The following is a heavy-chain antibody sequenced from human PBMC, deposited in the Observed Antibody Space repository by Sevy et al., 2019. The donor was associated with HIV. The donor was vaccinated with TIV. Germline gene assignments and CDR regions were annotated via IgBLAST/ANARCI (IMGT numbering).Heavy chain of an antibody. J-gene: IGHJ3*02. CDR3: AKGKTYYYDSSGAPEAFDI. V-gene: IGHV3-9*01. CDR1: GFTFDDYA. CDR2: ISWNSGSI. Sequence: GGSRRLSCAASGFTFDDYAMHWVRQAPGKGLEWVSGISWNSGSIGYADSVKGRFTISRDNAKNSLYLQINSLRAEDTALYYCAKGKTYYYDSSGAPEAFDIWGQGTMVTVSS. D-gene: IGHD3-22*01.